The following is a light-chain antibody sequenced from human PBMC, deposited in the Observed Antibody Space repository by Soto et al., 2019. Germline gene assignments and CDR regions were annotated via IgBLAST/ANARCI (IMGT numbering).Light chain of an antibody. CDR2: AAF. J-gene: IGKJ2*01. Sequence: EIVVTQSPATLSVSPGERATLSCRASQSVSSNLAWYQKKPGQAPRLLIYAAFTRATGIPARFSGSGSGTEFTLTISSLQSEDFAVYYCQQYNNWPPYTFGQGTKLEIK. V-gene: IGKV3-15*01. CDR1: QSVSSN. CDR3: QQYNNWPPYT.